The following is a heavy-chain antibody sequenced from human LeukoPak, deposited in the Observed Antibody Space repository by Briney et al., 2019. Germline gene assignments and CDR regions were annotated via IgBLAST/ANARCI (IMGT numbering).Heavy chain of an antibody. Sequence: GGSLRLSCAASGFTLSDYGMHWVRQAPGKGLEWVALISDDGNNKYYADSVKGRFTISRDNSKNTLYLQMNSLRAEDTAVYYCARLPSGYDPSNIWGQGTMVTVSS. J-gene: IGHJ3*02. CDR1: GFTLSDYG. CDR2: ISDDGNNK. CDR3: ARLPSGYDPSNI. V-gene: IGHV3-30*03. D-gene: IGHD5-12*01.